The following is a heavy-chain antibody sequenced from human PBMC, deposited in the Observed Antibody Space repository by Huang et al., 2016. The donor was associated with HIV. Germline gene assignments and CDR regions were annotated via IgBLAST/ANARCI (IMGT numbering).Heavy chain of an antibody. J-gene: IGHJ3*02. Sequence: QVQLVQSGSELKKPGASVKVSCKASGYTFTNYGVHWVRQAPGQGLEWMGWIKPSTGEPRYAQGLTGRVVFSLDTSVNTAYLQISSLKAADSAIYYCVRVRRVMDTYCVADCSTLEAFDNWGQGTVVTVSA. V-gene: IGHV7-4-1*02. CDR2: IKPSTGEP. D-gene: IGHD2-21*02. CDR1: GYTFTNYG. CDR3: VRVRRVMDTYCVADCSTLEAFDN.